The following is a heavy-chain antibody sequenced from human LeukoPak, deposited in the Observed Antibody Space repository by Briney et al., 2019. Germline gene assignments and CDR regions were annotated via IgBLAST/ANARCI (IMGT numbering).Heavy chain of an antibody. CDR1: RFTFSIFA. D-gene: IGHD6-19*01. CDR2: ISSSSSTI. CDR3: ARDRGGWPDY. V-gene: IGHV3-48*01. Sequence: KTGGSLRLSCAASRFTFSIFAMNWVRQAPGKGLEWLSYISSSSSTIYYADSVKGRFTISRDNAKNSLYLQLYSLRPEDTGLYYCARDRGGWPDYWGQGTLVTVSS. J-gene: IGHJ4*02.